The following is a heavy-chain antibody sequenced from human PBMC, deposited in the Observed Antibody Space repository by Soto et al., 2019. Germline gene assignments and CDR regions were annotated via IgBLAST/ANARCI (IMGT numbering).Heavy chain of an antibody. CDR1: GYSFSSYT. CDR2: IRAYNGNT. J-gene: IGHJ4*02. V-gene: IGHV1-18*04. Sequence: QVQLVQSGGEVKKPGASVTVSCKASGYSFSSYTINWVRQAPGQGLEWLGWIRAYNGNTKYVEKLQDRVTMTTDTSTSTAYMELRNLRSDDTAVYYCARESKKWPDFWGPGTLVTVSS. CDR3: ARESKKWPDF. D-gene: IGHD5-12*01.